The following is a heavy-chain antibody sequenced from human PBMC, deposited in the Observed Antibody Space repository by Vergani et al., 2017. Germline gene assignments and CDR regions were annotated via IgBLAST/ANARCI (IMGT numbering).Heavy chain of an antibody. V-gene: IGHV4-30-2*01. CDR3: ARLRYDSSGYYYGNYFDY. Sequence: QLQLQESGSGLVKPSQTLSLTCAVSGGSISSGGYSWSWIRQPPGKGLEWIGYIYHSGGTYYNPSLKSRVTISVDRSKNQFSLKLSSVTAADTAVYYCARLRYDSSGYYYGNYFDYWGQGTLVTVSS. CDR1: GGSISSGGYS. D-gene: IGHD3-22*01. J-gene: IGHJ4*02. CDR2: IYHSGGT.